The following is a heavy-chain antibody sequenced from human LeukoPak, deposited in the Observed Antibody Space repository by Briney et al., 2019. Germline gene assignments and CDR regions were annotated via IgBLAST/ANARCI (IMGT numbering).Heavy chain of an antibody. CDR1: GFTFDNSA. CDR3: ARGHYGLDV. Sequence: GGSLRLSCAASGFTFDNSAMNWVRQAPGEGLEWVSSISSGSTYIYYADSVKGRFTISRDNAKNSLYLQMDNLRAEDTAVYFCARGHYGLDVWGQGTSVTVSS. CDR2: ISSGSTYI. J-gene: IGHJ6*02. V-gene: IGHV3-21*04.